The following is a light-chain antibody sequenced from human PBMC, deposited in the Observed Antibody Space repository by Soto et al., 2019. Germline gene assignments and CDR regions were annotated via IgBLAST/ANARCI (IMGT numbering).Light chain of an antibody. Sequence: DIQMTQSPSTLSASVGDRVTITCRASQSISAELAWYQQKPGKAPNLLIYKTSNLESGVPSRFSGSGSGTEFTITISSLQPDDFATYYCQKYNSYGSWTFGQGTKVEVK. J-gene: IGKJ1*01. CDR2: KTS. CDR3: QKYNSYGSWT. CDR1: QSISAE. V-gene: IGKV1-5*03.